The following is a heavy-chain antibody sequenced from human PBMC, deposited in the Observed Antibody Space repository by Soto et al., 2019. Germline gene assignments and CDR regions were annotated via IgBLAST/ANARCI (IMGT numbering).Heavy chain of an antibody. CDR1: GGSISSGNW. Sequence: QVQLQESGPGLVKPAGTLSLTCAVSGGSISSGNWWSWVRQPPGKGLERIGEIYHSGSTNYNMSLKSRVIISVDKSKNQFSLKLSSVTAADTAVYYCARDFGAATGLQGFDPWGQGTLVTVSS. D-gene: IGHD6-13*01. CDR3: ARDFGAATGLQGFDP. CDR2: IYHSGST. V-gene: IGHV4-4*02. J-gene: IGHJ5*02.